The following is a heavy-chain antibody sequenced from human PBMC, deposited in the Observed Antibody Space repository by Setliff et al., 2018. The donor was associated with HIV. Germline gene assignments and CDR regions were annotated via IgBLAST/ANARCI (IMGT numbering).Heavy chain of an antibody. CDR1: GYTFTGYY. CDR2: IDPNSGDT. Sequence: GASVKVSCKASGYTFTGYYLHWVRQAPGQGLEWMGWIDPNSGDTNYEQKFQGRVSMTRDTSISTVYMELSSLRPDDTAVYYCARAAGYSSSWHRYAFEIWGQGTMGTVS. CDR3: ARAAGYSSSWHRYAFEI. J-gene: IGHJ3*02. V-gene: IGHV1-2*02. D-gene: IGHD6-13*01.